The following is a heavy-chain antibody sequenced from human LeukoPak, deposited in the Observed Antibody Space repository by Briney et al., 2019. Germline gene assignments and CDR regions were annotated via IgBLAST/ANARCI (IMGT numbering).Heavy chain of an antibody. CDR2: IRSKAYGGTT. V-gene: IGHV3-49*04. CDR3: TREVTMTTTDY. Sequence: PGRSLRLSCTASGFTFGDYAMSWVRQAPGKGLEWVGFIRSKAYGGTTEYAASVKGRFTISRDDSKSIAYLQMNSLKTEDTAVYYCTREVTMTTTDYWGQGTLVTVS. D-gene: IGHD4-17*01. J-gene: IGHJ4*02. CDR1: GFTFGDYA.